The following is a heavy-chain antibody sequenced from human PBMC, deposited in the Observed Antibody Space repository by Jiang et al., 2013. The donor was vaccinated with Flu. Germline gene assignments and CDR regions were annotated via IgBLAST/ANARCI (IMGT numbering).Heavy chain of an antibody. D-gene: IGHD1-26*01. CDR1: GYTFTSYD. J-gene: IGHJ4*02. Sequence: KKPGASVKVSCKASGYTFTSYDINWVRQATGQGLEWMGWMNPNSGNTGYAQKFQGRVTMTRNTSISTAYMELSSLRSEDTAVYYCARPNSGSYYVDYWGQGTLVTVSS. V-gene: IGHV1-8*01. CDR2: MNPNSGNT. CDR3: ARPNSGSYYVDY.